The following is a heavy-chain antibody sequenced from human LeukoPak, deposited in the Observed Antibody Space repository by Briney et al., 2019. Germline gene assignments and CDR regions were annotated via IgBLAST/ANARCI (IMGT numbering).Heavy chain of an antibody. CDR2: IYYSGST. D-gene: IGHD3-3*01. CDR3: ARLTTIFGVVIRAYYMDV. Sequence: SETLSLTCTVSGGSISSSSYYWGWIRQPPGKGLEWIGSIYYSGSTYYNPSLKSRVTISVDTSKNQFSLKLSSVTAADTAVYYCARLTTIFGVVIRAYYMDVWGKGTTVTASS. J-gene: IGHJ6*03. V-gene: IGHV4-39*07. CDR1: GGSISSSSYY.